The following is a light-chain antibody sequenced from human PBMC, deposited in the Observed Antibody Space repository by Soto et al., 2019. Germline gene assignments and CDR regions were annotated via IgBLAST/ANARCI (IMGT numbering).Light chain of an antibody. CDR3: HQYYNPLRT. V-gene: IGKV4-1*01. Sequence: DIVMTQSPESLAVSLGERVTINSKSSQSVLNRSNNKNHLAWYQHKPRQPPKVLIYWASTRESGVPDRFSGSGSGTDFALTINSLQAEDVAVYYCHQYYNPLRTFGQGTKVEIK. CDR2: WAS. J-gene: IGKJ1*01. CDR1: QSVLNRSNNKNH.